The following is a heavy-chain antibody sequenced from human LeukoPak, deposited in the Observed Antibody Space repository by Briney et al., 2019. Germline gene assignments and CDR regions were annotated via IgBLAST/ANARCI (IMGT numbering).Heavy chain of an antibody. CDR1: GGTFSSYA. D-gene: IGHD3-22*01. CDR2: IIPLFGTA. CDR3: ARGYYDSSGLKTRPPRPPHATGLFDY. Sequence: SVKVSCKASGGTFSSYAISWVRQAPGQGLEWMGGIIPLFGTAHYAQKFQGRVTITADESTSTAYMELSSLRSEDTAVYYCARGYYDSSGLKTRPPRPPHATGLFDYWGQGTLVTVSS. V-gene: IGHV1-69*01. J-gene: IGHJ4*02.